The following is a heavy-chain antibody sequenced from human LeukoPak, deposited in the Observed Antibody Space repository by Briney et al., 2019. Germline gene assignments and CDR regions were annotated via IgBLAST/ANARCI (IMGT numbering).Heavy chain of an antibody. CDR2: IYYSGST. CDR3: ARDSGSYRGLDY. J-gene: IGHJ4*02. Sequence: PSETLSLTCTVSGGSISSGDYYWSWIRQPPGTGLEWIGYIYYSGSTYYNPSLRSRVTISVDTSKNQFSLKLSSVTAADTAVYYCARDSGSYRGLDYWGQGTLVTVSS. D-gene: IGHD1-26*01. CDR1: GGSISSGDYY. V-gene: IGHV4-30-4*01.